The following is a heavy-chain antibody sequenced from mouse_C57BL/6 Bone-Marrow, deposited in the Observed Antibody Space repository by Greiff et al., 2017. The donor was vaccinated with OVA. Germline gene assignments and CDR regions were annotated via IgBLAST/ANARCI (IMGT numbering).Heavy chain of an antibody. CDR1: GFTFSSYG. V-gene: IGHV5-6*01. CDR2: ISSGGSYT. J-gene: IGHJ1*03. CDR3: ARQGSNYPHWYFDV. Sequence: EVQLVESGGDLVKPGGSLKLSCAASGFTFSSYGMSWVRQTPDKRLEWVATISSGGSYTYYPDSVTGRFTISSDNAKNTLYLQMSSLKAEDTAMDYCARQGSNYPHWYFDVWGTGTTVTVSA. D-gene: IGHD2-5*01.